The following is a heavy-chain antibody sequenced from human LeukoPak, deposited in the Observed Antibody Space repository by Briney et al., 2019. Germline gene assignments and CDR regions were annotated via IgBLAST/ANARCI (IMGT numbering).Heavy chain of an antibody. CDR3: ARGAAAADFDY. CDR2: IWYDGSNK. J-gene: IGHJ4*02. V-gene: IGHV3-33*01. CDR1: GFTFSIYG. Sequence: PGGSLRLSCAASGFTFSIYGMHWVRQAPGKGLEWVAVIWYDGSNKYYADSVKGRFTISRDNSKNTLYLQMNSLRAEDTAVYYCARGAAAADFDYWGQGTLVTVSS. D-gene: IGHD6-13*01.